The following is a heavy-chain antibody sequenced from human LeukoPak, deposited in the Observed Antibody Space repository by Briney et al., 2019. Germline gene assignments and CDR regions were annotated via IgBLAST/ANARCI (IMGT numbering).Heavy chain of an antibody. CDR2: INPSGGST. CDR1: GYTFTSYY. J-gene: IGHJ3*02. CDR3: ARGLGYYDAFDI. D-gene: IGHD3-10*01. V-gene: IGHV1-46*01. Sequence: GASVKVSCKASGYTFTSYYMHWVRQAPGQGLEWMGIINPSGGSTSYAQKFQGRVTITRNTSISTAYMELSSLRSEDTAVYYCARGLGYYDAFDIWGQGTMVTVSS.